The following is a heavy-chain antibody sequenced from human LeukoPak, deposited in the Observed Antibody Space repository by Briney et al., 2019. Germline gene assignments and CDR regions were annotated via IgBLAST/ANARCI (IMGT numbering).Heavy chain of an antibody. CDR3: FTDLAG. V-gene: IGHV3-15*01. CDR2: VKSRTHGGTT. J-gene: IGHJ4*02. CDR1: TFTLSDAW. Sequence: KTEGSLRLSCSASTFTLSDAWMHWVRQAPGKGLEWVGRVKSRTHGGTTDYAAPVKDRFAISRDESTNVLFLLMTSLRTEDTGVYYCFTDLAGWGQGTLVTVSS.